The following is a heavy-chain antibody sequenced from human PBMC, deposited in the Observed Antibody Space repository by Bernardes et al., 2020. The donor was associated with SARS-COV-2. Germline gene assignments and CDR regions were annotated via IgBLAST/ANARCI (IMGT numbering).Heavy chain of an antibody. CDR1: GFTITNYA. Sequence: GGSLRLSRAASGFTITNYAMSWVRQSPGKGLEWVSAISGSGSSTYYADSVKGRFTISRDNSKNTLYLQMNSLRVEDTAVYYCAKVGSTGWYVHYWGQGTLVTVSS. CDR3: AKVGSTGWYVHY. J-gene: IGHJ4*02. V-gene: IGHV3-23*01. D-gene: IGHD2-2*01. CDR2: ISGSGSST.